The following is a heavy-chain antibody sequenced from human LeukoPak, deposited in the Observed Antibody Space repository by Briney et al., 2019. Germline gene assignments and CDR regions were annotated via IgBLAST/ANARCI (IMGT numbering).Heavy chain of an antibody. Sequence: PGGSLRLSCAASGFTFSSYAMSWVRQAPGKGLEWVSVIYSGGSAYYADSVKGRFTISRDNAKNSLYLQMNSLRAEDTAVYYCARDLNGIAAAGPDFDYWGQGTLVTVSS. J-gene: IGHJ4*02. CDR3: ARDLNGIAAAGPDFDY. V-gene: IGHV3-66*01. D-gene: IGHD6-13*01. CDR2: IYSGGSA. CDR1: GFTFSSYA.